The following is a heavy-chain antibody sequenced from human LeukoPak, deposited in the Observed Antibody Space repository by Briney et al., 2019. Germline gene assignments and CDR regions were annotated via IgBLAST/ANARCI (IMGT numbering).Heavy chain of an antibody. CDR1: GYTFTSYD. J-gene: IGHJ4*02. D-gene: IGHD6-19*01. V-gene: IGHV1-8*01. CDR2: MNPNSGNT. CDR3: ARGPPLYSSGWYIDY. Sequence: EASVKVSCKASGYTFTSYDINWVRPATGQGLEWMGWMNPNSGNTGYAQKFQGRVTMTRNTSISTAYMELSSLRSEDTAVYYCARGPPLYSSGWYIDYWGQGTLVTVSS.